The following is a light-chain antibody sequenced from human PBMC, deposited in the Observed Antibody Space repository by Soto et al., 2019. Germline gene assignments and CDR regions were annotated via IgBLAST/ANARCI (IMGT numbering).Light chain of an antibody. CDR2: DVS. CDR1: QSVSSS. J-gene: IGKJ4*01. Sequence: EIVLTQSPGTLSLSPGDRATLSCRASQSVSSSLAWYQQKPGQSPRLLIYDVSNRATGIPARFSGSGSGTDFTLTVSSREPEDFAVYYCQQRSSWPLTFGGGTKVEIK. CDR3: QQRSSWPLT. V-gene: IGKV3-11*01.